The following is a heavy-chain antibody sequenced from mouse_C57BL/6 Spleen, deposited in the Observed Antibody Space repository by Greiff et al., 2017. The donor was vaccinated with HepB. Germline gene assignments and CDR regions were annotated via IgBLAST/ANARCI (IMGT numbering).Heavy chain of an antibody. V-gene: IGHV1-50*01. J-gene: IGHJ3*01. D-gene: IGHD3-2*02. Sequence: VQLLQPGAELVKPGASVKLSCKASGYTFTSYWMQWVKQRPGQGLEWIGEIDPSDSYTNYNQNFKGKVTLTVDTSSSTVYMQLSSLTSGDSAVSCCARSAQEGAYWGQGTLVTVSA. CDR3: ARSAQEGAY. CDR1: GYTFTSYW. CDR2: IDPSDSYT.